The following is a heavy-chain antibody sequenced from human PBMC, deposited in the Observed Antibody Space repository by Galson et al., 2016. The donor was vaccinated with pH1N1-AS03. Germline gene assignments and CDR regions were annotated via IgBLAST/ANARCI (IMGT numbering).Heavy chain of an antibody. J-gene: IGHJ4*02. CDR3: ARLYDVWSGYPSFDS. CDR1: GDSISNGGYY. CDR2: TYYSGSF. Sequence: TLSLTCTVSGDSISNGGYYWSWVRQHPGKGLEWIGYTYYSGSFFYNPSLKSRVFISLDTSKNQFSLELNSVTVADTAVYYCARLYDVWSGYPSFDSWGQGILVPVSS. D-gene: IGHD3-3*01. V-gene: IGHV4-31*03.